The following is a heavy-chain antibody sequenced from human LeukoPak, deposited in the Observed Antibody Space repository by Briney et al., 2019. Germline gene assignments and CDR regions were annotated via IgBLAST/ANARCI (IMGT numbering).Heavy chain of an antibody. CDR1: GYTFTGYY. D-gene: IGHD5-18*01. Sequence: ASVKVSCRASGYTFTGYYMHWVRQAPGQGLEWMGWINPNSGGTNYAQKLQGRVTMTADTSTSTAYMELRSLRSDDTAVYYCARFTQLWYHYFDCWGQGTLVTVPS. CDR3: ARFTQLWYHYFDC. V-gene: IGHV1-2*02. J-gene: IGHJ4*02. CDR2: INPNSGGT.